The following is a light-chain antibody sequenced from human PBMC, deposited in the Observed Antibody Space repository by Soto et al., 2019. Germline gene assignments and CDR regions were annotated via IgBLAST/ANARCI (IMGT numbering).Light chain of an antibody. J-gene: IGLJ3*02. Sequence: QPVLTQSPSASDSLGASVKLTCTLSRGHSSYAIAWHQQQPEKGPRYLMKLNSDGSHSKGDEIPDRFSGSSSGAERYLTISRLQSEDEADYYCQTWGTGIQVFGGGTKLTVL. CDR2: LNSDGSH. CDR3: QTWGTGIQV. V-gene: IGLV4-69*01. CDR1: RGHSSYA.